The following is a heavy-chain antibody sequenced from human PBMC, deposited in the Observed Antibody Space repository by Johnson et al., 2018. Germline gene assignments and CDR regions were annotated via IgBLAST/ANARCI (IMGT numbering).Heavy chain of an antibody. Sequence: QVQLVESGGGVVQPGRSLRLSCVASGFTFSSYGMHWVRQAPGKGLEWVAVISYDGSKENYADSVKGRFTLSRDTPKNTLYLQVNSLRTEDTVMYYCAKSELGGGYPQHIDYWGQGTLVTVSS. J-gene: IGHJ4*02. D-gene: IGHD1-26*01. CDR2: ISYDGSKE. CDR1: GFTFSSYG. CDR3: AKSELGGGYPQHIDY. V-gene: IGHV3-30*18.